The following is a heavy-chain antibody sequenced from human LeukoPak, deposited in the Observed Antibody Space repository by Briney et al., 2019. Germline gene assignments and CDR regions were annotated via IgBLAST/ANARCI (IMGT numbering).Heavy chain of an antibody. J-gene: IGHJ4*02. CDR2: IIPIFGTA. CDR1: GGTFSSYA. D-gene: IGHD6-13*01. V-gene: IGHV1-69*13. Sequence: GASVKVSCKASGGTFSSYAISWVRQAPGQGLEWMGGIIPIFGTANYAQKFQGRVTITADESTSTAYMELSSLRSEDTAVYYCTRVGEVAAGTSNFDYWGQGTLVTVSS. CDR3: TRVGEVAAGTSNFDY.